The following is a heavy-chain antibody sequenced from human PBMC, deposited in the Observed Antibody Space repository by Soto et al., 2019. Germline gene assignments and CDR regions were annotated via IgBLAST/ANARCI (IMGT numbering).Heavy chain of an antibody. CDR2: IVVGSGNT. J-gene: IGHJ4*02. Sequence: SVKVSCKASGFTFTSSAVQWVRQARGQRLEWIGWIVVGSGNTNYAQKFQESVTITRDMPTSTAYMEQSSLRSEDTAVYYWAAGIAAVGTNFDNWGKGTLVTVPS. CDR3: AAGIAAVGTNFDN. V-gene: IGHV1-58*01. CDR1: GFTFTSSA. D-gene: IGHD6-13*01.